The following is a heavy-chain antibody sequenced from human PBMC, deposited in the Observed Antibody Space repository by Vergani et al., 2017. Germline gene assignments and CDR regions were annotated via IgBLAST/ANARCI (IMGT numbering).Heavy chain of an antibody. CDR1: GGSISSYY. CDR2: IYYSGST. V-gene: IGHV4-59*01. CDR3: AREEILTGYYINAFDI. D-gene: IGHD3-9*01. J-gene: IGHJ3*02. Sequence: QVQLLESGPGLVKPSETLSLTCTVSGGSISSYYWSWIRQPPGKGLEWIGYIYYSGSTNYNPSLKSRVTISVDTSKNQFSLKLSSVTAADTAVYYCAREEILTGYYINAFDIWGQGTMVTVSS.